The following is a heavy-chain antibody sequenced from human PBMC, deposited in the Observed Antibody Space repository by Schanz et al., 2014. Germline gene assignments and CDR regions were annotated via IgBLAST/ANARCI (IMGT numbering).Heavy chain of an antibody. J-gene: IGHJ4*02. CDR2: VRNKNNRYTT. CDR3: AKDPSHGDYDYYFDY. CDR1: GFTFSDHY. V-gene: IGHV3-72*01. D-gene: IGHD3-22*01. Sequence: VQLVESGGGLVKPGGSLRLSCAASGFTFSDHYMDWVRQAPGKGLEWVGRVRNKNNRYTTEYAASVKGRFTISRDDSKNSLYLQMNSLRAEDTAVYYCAKDPSHGDYDYYFDYWGQGTLVTVSS.